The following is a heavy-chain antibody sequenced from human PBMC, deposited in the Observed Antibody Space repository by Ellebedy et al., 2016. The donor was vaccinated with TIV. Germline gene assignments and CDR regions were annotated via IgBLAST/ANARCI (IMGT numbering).Heavy chain of an antibody. V-gene: IGHV1-18*01. CDR3: ARDMVRGVNTIGMDV. D-gene: IGHD3-10*01. CDR1: GYTFTSYG. J-gene: IGHJ6*02. CDR2: ISAYNGNT. Sequence: AASVTVSCKASGYTFTSYGISWVRQAPGQGLEWMGWISAYNGNTNYAQNLQGRVTMTTDTSTSTAYMELRSLRSDDTAVYYCARDMVRGVNTIGMDVWGQGTTVTVSS.